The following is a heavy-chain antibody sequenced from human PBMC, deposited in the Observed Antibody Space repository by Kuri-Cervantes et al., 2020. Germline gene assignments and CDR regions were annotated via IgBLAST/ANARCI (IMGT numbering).Heavy chain of an antibody. CDR3: AAGDLRFLEWVDY. D-gene: IGHD3-3*01. CDR2: INPNSGGT. Sequence: ASVKVSCKASGYTFTGYYMHWVRQAPGQGLEWMGWINPNSGGTNYAQKFQGRVTMTEDTSTDTAYMELSSLRSEDTAVYYCAAGDLRFLEWVDYWGQGTLVTVSS. V-gene: IGHV1-2*02. CDR1: GYTFTGYY. J-gene: IGHJ4*02.